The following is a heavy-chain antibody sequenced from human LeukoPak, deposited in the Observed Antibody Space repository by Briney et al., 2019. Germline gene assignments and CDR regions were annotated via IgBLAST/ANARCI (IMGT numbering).Heavy chain of an antibody. CDR3: AKDLRDGYRY. CDR2: ISYDGSNK. CDR1: GFTFSSYG. D-gene: IGHD5-24*01. Sequence: GGSLRLSCAASGFTFSSYGMHWVRQAPGKGPEWVAVISYDGSNKYYADSVKGRFTISRDNSKNTLYLQMNSLRAEDTAVYYCAKDLRDGYRYWGQGTLVTVSS. V-gene: IGHV3-30*18. J-gene: IGHJ4*02.